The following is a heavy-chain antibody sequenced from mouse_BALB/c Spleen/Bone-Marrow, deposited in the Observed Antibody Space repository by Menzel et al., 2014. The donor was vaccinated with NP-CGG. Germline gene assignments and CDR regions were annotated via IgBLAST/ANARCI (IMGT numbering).Heavy chain of an antibody. J-gene: IGHJ4*01. CDR1: GFDFSRYW. CDR3: AGRDYYYGMDY. CDR2: INPDSRTI. V-gene: IGHV4-1*02. Sequence: EVKLQESGGGLVQPGGSLKLSCAASGFDFSRYWMSWVRQAPGKGLEWIGEINPDSRTINSTPSLKDKFIISRDKGKNTLYLEMSKVRSEDTALYYCAGRDYYYGMDYWGQGTSVTVSS. D-gene: IGHD3-3*01.